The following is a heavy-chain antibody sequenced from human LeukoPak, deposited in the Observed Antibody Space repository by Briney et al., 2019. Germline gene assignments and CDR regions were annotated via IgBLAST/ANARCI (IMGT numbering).Heavy chain of an antibody. J-gene: IGHJ4*02. CDR3: ARDGVVDSSGWYVDY. CDR1: GFTFSNYG. V-gene: IGHV3-48*03. Sequence: GGSRRLSWATAGFTFSNYGMNWVRQAPGKGREWVSYITTSGGIKSYADSVKGRFTISRDNAKNSVYLQINSLRAEDTAVYYCARDGVVDSSGWYVDYWGQGTLVTVSS. D-gene: IGHD6-19*01. CDR2: ITTSGGIK.